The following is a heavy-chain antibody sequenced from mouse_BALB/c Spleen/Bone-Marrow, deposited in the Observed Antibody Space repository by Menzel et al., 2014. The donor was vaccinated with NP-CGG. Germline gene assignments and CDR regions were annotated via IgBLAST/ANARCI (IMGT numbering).Heavy chain of an antibody. V-gene: IGHV1S56*01. CDR1: GYTFTSYY. J-gene: IGHJ2*01. Sequence: VKLVESGPELVKPGASVRISCKASGYTFTSYYIHWVKQRPGQGLEWIGWIYPGNVNTKYNEKFKGKATLTADKSSSTAYMQLSSLTSEDSAVYSCATYDYWGQGTTRTVSS. CDR3: ATYDY. CDR2: IYPGNVNT.